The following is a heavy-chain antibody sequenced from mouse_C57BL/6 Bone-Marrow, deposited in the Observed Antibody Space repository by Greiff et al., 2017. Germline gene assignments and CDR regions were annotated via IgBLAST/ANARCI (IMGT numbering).Heavy chain of an antibody. D-gene: IGHD2-5*01. CDR1: GFTFSDAW. V-gene: IGHV6-6*01. J-gene: IGHJ3*01. CDR2: IRNKANNHAT. CDR3: TRSYYSNYRAWFAY. Sequence: EVMLVESGGGLVQPGGSMKLSCAASGFTFSDAWMDWVRQSPEKGLEWVAEIRNKANNHATYYAESVKARFTISRDDSKSSVYLQMNSLRAEDTGIYYCTRSYYSNYRAWFAYWGQGTLVTVSA.